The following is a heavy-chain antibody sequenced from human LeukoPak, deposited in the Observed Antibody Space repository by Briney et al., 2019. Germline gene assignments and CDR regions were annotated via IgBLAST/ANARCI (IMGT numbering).Heavy chain of an antibody. V-gene: IGHV4-34*01. Sequence: SETLSLTCAVYGGSFSGYYWSWIRQPPGKGLEWIGEINHSGSTNYNPSLKSRVTISVGTSKNQFSLKLSSVTAADTAVYYCARGLRYYDILTGYYTYYFDYWGQGTLVTVSS. CDR1: GGSFSGYY. CDR2: INHSGST. D-gene: IGHD3-9*01. J-gene: IGHJ4*02. CDR3: ARGLRYYDILTGYYTYYFDY.